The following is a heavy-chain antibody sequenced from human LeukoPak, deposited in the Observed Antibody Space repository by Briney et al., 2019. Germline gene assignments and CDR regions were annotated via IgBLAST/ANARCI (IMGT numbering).Heavy chain of an antibody. V-gene: IGHV5-51*01. CDR1: GYSFTSYW. CDR2: IYPGDSDT. CDR3: ARGPLKFYGSGTPRWYFDY. D-gene: IGHD3-10*01. J-gene: IGHJ4*02. Sequence: GESLKISCKGSGYSFTSYWIGWVRQMPGKGLEWMGIIYPGDSDTRYSPSFQGQVTISADKSISTAYLQWSSLKASDTAMYYCARGPLKFYGSGTPRWYFDYWGQGTLVTVSS.